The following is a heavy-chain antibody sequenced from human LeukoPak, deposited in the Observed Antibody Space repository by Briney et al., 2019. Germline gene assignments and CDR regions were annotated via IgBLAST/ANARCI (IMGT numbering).Heavy chain of an antibody. CDR3: ARSWYSRRMDV. Sequence: GGSLRLSCAASGFTFSSYWMSWVRQAPGKGLEWVANIKQDGSEKYYVDSVKGRFAISRDNAKNSLYLQMNSLRAEDTAVYYCARSWYSRRMDVWGQGTTVTVSS. V-gene: IGHV3-7*01. D-gene: IGHD6-13*01. CDR2: IKQDGSEK. J-gene: IGHJ6*02. CDR1: GFTFSSYW.